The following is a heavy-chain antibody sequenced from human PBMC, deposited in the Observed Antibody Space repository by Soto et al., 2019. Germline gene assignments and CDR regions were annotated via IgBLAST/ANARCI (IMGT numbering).Heavy chain of an antibody. CDR1: GFTFSSYA. D-gene: IGHD2-2*01. Sequence: GGSLRLSCAASGFTFSSYAMSWVRQAPGKGLEWVSAISGSGGSTYYADSVKGRFTISRDNSKNTLYLQMNSLRAEDTAVYYCAKLPGWCSSTSCYAVVGLNYWGQGTLVTVSS. CDR3: AKLPGWCSSTSCYAVVGLNY. J-gene: IGHJ4*02. CDR2: ISGSGGST. V-gene: IGHV3-23*01.